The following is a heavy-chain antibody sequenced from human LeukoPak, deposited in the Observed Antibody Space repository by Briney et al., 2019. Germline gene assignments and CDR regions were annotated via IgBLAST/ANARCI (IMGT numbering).Heavy chain of an antibody. J-gene: IGHJ6*02. CDR1: GFTFSSYA. V-gene: IGHV3-23*01. Sequence: GGSLRLSCAASGFTFSSYAMSWVRQAPGKGLEWVSAISGSGGSTYYADSVKGRFTISRDNSKNTLYLQMNSLRAEDTAVYYCAKARYAARNYYYGMDVWGQGTTVTVSS. D-gene: IGHD6-6*01. CDR3: AKARYAARNYYYGMDV. CDR2: ISGSGGST.